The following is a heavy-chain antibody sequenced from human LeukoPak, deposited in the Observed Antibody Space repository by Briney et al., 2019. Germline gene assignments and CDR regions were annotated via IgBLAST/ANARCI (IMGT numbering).Heavy chain of an antibody. CDR3: ARQTHEKDTAMEFFDY. Sequence: ASVKVSCKASGYTFTGYYMHWVRQAPGQGLEWMGWINPNSGGTNYAQKFQGRVTMTRDTSISTAYMELSRLRSDDTAVYYCARQTHEKDTAMEFFDYWGQGTLVTVSS. V-gene: IGHV1-2*02. CDR2: INPNSGGT. CDR1: GYTFTGYY. J-gene: IGHJ4*02. D-gene: IGHD5-18*01.